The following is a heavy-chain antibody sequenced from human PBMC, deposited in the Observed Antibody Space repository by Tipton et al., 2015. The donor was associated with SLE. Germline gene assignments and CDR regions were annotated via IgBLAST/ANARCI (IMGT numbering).Heavy chain of an antibody. CDR2: IYYGGST. CDR1: GGSISSSSYY. Sequence: TLSLTCTVSGGSISSSSYYWGWIRQPPGKGLEWIGNIYYGGSTYYNPSLKSRVTISVDTSKNQFSLKLNSVTAADTAVYYCASGGTAAAVYWGQGTLVTVSS. D-gene: IGHD6-13*01. J-gene: IGHJ4*02. V-gene: IGHV4-39*07. CDR3: ASGGTAAAVY.